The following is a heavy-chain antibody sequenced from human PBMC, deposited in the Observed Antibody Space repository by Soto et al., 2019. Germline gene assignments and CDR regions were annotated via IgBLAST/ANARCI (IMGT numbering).Heavy chain of an antibody. CDR2: IIPMFPTT. CDR1: VGTFRNFG. D-gene: IGHD2-21*01. Sequence: QVLLMQSGAEVRKPGSSVKVSCVVPVGTFRNFGISWVRQAPGQGLEWMGGIIPMFPTTNYAQKFKGRLTIYADKSTGTAYMEMTSLRSEDTAVYYCATDGDSADYGYWGQGTLVTVSS. J-gene: IGHJ4*02. CDR3: ATDGDSADYGY. V-gene: IGHV1-69*06.